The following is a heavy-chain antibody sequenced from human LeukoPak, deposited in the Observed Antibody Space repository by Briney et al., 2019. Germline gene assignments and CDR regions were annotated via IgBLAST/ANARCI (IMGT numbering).Heavy chain of an antibody. Sequence: SETLSLTCTVSGGSISSYYWSWIRQPPGKGLEWIGYIYYSGSTNYNPSLKSRVTISLDTSKNQFSLKLSSVTAADTAVYYYAGDRSEDAFDIWGQGTMVTVSS. J-gene: IGHJ3*02. CDR1: GGSISSYY. CDR2: IYYSGST. V-gene: IGHV4-59*01. CDR3: AGDRSEDAFDI.